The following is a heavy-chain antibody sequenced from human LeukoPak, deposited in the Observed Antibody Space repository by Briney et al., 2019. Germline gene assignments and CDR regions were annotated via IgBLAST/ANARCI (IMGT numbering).Heavy chain of an antibody. J-gene: IGHJ4*02. CDR2: IIPIFGTA. Sequence: ASVKVSCKASGGTFSSYAISWVRQAPGQGLEWMGGIIPIFGTANYAQKFQGGVTITTDESTSIAYMELSSLRSEDTAVYYCAREDEQQLQGTDYWGQGTLVTVSS. D-gene: IGHD6-13*01. V-gene: IGHV1-69*05. CDR3: AREDEQQLQGTDY. CDR1: GGTFSSYA.